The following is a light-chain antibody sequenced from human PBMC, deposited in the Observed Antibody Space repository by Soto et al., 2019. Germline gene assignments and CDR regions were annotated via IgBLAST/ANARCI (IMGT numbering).Light chain of an antibody. V-gene: IGKV1-5*03. Sequence: DIQMTQSPSTLSASVGDRVTITCRASQSISSWLAWYQQKPGTAPKLLIYKASTLQSGVPSRFSGSGSGTEFTLTISSLQPDDSATYCCQQYNDNWTFGQGTKV. J-gene: IGKJ1*01. CDR2: KAS. CDR3: QQYNDNWT. CDR1: QSISSW.